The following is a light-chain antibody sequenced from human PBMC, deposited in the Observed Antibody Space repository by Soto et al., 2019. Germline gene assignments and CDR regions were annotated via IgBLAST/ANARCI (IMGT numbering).Light chain of an antibody. V-gene: IGKV1-13*02. Sequence: AIQLTQSPSSLSASVGDRVTITCRASQGISSGLAWYQQKPGKPPKLLIYDASSLESGVPSRFSGSGSGTDFTLTISSLQPEDFATYYCQQFNSYPLTFGGGTQVEIK. J-gene: IGKJ4*01. CDR3: QQFNSYPLT. CDR2: DAS. CDR1: QGISSG.